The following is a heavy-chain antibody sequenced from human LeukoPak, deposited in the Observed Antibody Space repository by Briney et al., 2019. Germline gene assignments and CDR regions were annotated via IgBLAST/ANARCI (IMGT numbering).Heavy chain of an antibody. Sequence: GGSLRLSCAASGITFSSYSMNWVRQAPGKGLEWISYLSSDNYTIYYADSVKGRFIISRDNAKDSLYLQMNSLRAEDTAVYYCAKGSGSYNPYYFDYWGQGTLVTVSS. CDR3: AKGSGSYNPYYFDY. V-gene: IGHV3-48*01. J-gene: IGHJ4*02. CDR1: GITFSSYS. D-gene: IGHD1-26*01. CDR2: LSSDNYTI.